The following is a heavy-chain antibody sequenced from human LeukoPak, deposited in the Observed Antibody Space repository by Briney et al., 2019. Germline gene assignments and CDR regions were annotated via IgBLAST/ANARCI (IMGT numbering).Heavy chain of an antibody. CDR2: FDPEDGET. D-gene: IGHD3-16*01. Sequence: ASVKVSCKVSGYTLTELSMHWVRQAPGKGLEWMGGFDPEDGETIYAQKFQGRVTMTEDTSTDTAYMELSSLRSEDTAVYYCATRQGAYYYYGMDVWGQGTTVTISS. V-gene: IGHV1-24*01. CDR1: GYTLTELS. CDR3: ATRQGAYYYYGMDV. J-gene: IGHJ6*02.